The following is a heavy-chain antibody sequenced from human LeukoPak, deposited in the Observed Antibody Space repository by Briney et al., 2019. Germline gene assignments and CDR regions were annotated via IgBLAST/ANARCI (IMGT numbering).Heavy chain of an antibody. V-gene: IGHV1-8*01. Sequence: GASVNVSCKASGYTFTSYDINWVRQATGQGLEWMGWMNPNSGNTGYAQKFQGRVTMTRNTSISTAYMGLSSLRSEDTAVYYCARGQDIVLINWFDPWGQGTLVTVSS. CDR2: MNPNSGNT. CDR1: GYTFTSYD. D-gene: IGHD2-8*01. CDR3: ARGQDIVLINWFDP. J-gene: IGHJ5*02.